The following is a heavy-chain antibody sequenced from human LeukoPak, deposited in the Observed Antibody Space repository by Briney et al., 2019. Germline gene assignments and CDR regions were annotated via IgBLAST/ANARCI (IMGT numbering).Heavy chain of an antibody. CDR1: GFTFSSYS. V-gene: IGHV3-21*01. J-gene: IGHJ5*02. CDR2: ISSSSSYI. D-gene: IGHD3-3*01. CDR3: ASLRFEWSNRDNWFDP. Sequence: GGSLRLSCAASGFTFSSYSMNWVRQAPGKGLEWVSSISSSSSYIYYADSVKGRFTISRDNAKNSLYLQMNSLRAEDTAVYYCASLRFEWSNRDNWFDPWGQGTLVTVSS.